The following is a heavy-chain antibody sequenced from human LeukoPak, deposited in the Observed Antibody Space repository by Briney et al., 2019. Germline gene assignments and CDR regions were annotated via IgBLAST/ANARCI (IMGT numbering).Heavy chain of an antibody. CDR2: ISGISRYI. D-gene: IGHD4-17*01. V-gene: IGHV3-21*04. J-gene: IGHJ4*02. CDR3: AKGLRYGFDY. Sequence: PGGSLRLSCAASGFTFTSYTMNWVRQAPGKGLEWVSSISGISRYIYYADSVKGRFTISRDNSKNTLFLQMNSLRAEDTAVYYCAKGLRYGFDYWGQGNLVTVSS. CDR1: GFTFTSYT.